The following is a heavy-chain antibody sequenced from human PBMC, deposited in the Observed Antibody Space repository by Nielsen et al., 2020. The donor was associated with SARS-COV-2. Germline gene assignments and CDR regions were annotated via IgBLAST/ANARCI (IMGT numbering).Heavy chain of an antibody. CDR1: GFTFSSYG. D-gene: IGHD1-1*01. CDR2: IWYDGSNK. J-gene: IGHJ6*02. Sequence: GGSLRLSCAASGFTFSSYGMHWVRQAPGKGLEWVAVIWYDGSNKYYADPVKGRFTISRDNSKNTLYLQMNSLRAEDTAVYYCAREEGTNPGDVWGQGTTVTVSS. V-gene: IGHV3-33*01. CDR3: AREEGTNPGDV.